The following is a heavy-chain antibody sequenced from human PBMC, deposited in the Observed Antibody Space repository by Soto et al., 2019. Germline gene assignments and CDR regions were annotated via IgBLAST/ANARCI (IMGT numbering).Heavy chain of an antibody. CDR3: ARGDGSGSSNWFDP. V-gene: IGHV4-30-4*02. CDR1: GGSISSGDYY. J-gene: IGHJ5*02. CDR2: IYYSGST. D-gene: IGHD3-10*01. Sequence: SDTLSLTCTVSGGSISSGDYYWSWIRQPPGKGLEWIGYIYYSGSTYYNPSLKSRVTISVDTSKNQFSLKLSSVTAADTAVYYCARGDGSGSSNWFDPWGQGTLVTVSS.